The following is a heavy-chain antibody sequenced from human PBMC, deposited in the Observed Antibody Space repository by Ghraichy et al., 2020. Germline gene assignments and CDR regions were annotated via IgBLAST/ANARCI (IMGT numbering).Heavy chain of an antibody. V-gene: IGHV3-23*01. Sequence: GGSLRLSCAASGLTFNNFAMGWVSQVPGRGREWVSGSGGGDNNYTYADSVRGRFTISRDNYKNTLYLQMNSLRVDDTAIYYCAKFAFNSGTYRGGLDVWGQGTTVTVSS. CDR3: AKFAFNSGTYRGGLDV. CDR2: SGGGDNNY. CDR1: GLTFNNFA. J-gene: IGHJ6*02. D-gene: IGHD3-10*01.